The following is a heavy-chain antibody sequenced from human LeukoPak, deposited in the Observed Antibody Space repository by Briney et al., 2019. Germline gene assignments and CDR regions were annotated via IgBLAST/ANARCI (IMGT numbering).Heavy chain of an antibody. D-gene: IGHD3-10*01. Sequence: SETLSLACTVSGGSISSYYWSWIRQPPGKGLEWIGYIYYSGSTNYNPSLKSRVTISVDTSKNQFSLKLSSVTAADTAVYYCARSLYGSGSSRWFWFDYWGQGTLVTVSS. CDR3: ARSLYGSGSSRWFWFDY. V-gene: IGHV4-59*12. CDR2: IYYSGST. J-gene: IGHJ4*02. CDR1: GGSISSYY.